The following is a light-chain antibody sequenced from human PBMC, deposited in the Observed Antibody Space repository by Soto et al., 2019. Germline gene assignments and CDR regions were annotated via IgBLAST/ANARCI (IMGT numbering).Light chain of an antibody. V-gene: IGLV1-44*01. J-gene: IGLJ3*02. CDR3: AAWDDSLNGWV. CDR1: SSNIGSNT. CDR2: SNN. Sequence: QSVLTQPPSASGTPGQRVTISCSGSSSNIGSNTVNWYQQLPGTAPKLLIYSNNQRPSGVPDRFSGSKSGTSASLAISGLQSEDEADYYCAAWDDSLNGWVFGGGTKLHRP.